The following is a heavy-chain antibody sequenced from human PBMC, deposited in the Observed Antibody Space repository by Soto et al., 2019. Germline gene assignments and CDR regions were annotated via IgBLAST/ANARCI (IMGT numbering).Heavy chain of an antibody. Sequence: LRLSCAASGFSFGSYALSWVRQAPGKGLEWVSSISNGATRTYYADSVKGLFTISRDNSKNTLHLQMNSLRAEDTAIYYCAKDATRSSGWYYFDNWGQGTLVTVSS. CDR3: AKDATRSSGWYYFDN. J-gene: IGHJ4*02. D-gene: IGHD6-19*01. CDR1: GFSFGSYA. CDR2: ISNGATRT. V-gene: IGHV3-23*01.